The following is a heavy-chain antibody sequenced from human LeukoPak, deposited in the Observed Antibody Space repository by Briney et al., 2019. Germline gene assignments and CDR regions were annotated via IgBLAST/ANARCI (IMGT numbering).Heavy chain of an antibody. V-gene: IGHV3-48*03. CDR1: GFTFSSYE. Sequence: GGSLRLSCAASGFTFSSYEMNWVRQAPGKGLEGVSYISSSGSTMYYADSVKGRFTISRDNAKNSLYLQMDSLRAEDTAVYYCARLYGSGHYFYYYMDVWGKGTTVTVSS. J-gene: IGHJ6*03. CDR2: ISSSGSTM. CDR3: ARLYGSGHYFYYYMDV. D-gene: IGHD3-10*01.